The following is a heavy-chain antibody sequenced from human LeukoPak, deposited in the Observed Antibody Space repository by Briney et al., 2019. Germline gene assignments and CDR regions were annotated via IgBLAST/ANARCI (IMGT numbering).Heavy chain of an antibody. CDR3: ASVYYGDASYWYFDL. CDR1: GYSISSGYY. V-gene: IGHV4-38-2*02. CDR2: IYHSGST. J-gene: IGHJ2*01. D-gene: IGHD4-17*01. Sequence: PSETLSLTCTVSGYSISSGYYWGWIRQPPGKGLEWIGSIYHSGSTNYNPSLKSRVTISVDKSKNQFSLKLNSVTAADTAVYYCASVYYGDASYWYFDLWGRGTLVTVSS.